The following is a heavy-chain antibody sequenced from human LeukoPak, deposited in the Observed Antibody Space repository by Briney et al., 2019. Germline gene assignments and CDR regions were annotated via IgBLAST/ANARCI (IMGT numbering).Heavy chain of an antibody. V-gene: IGHV4-59*06. J-gene: IGHJ4*02. Sequence: PSETLSLTCTVSGDSISSYYWNWIRQHPGKGLEWIGFTSYSEGTYYNPSLMSRITISVDRSQNQFSLKMRDVTAADTAVYFCATADWESFYFDSWGQGALVAVSS. CDR1: GDSISSYY. CDR2: TSYSEGT. D-gene: IGHD1-26*01. CDR3: ATADWESFYFDS.